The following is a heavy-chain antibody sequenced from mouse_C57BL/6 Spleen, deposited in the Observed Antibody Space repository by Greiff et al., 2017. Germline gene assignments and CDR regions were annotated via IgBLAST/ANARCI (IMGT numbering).Heavy chain of an antibody. CDR2: INPSTGGT. Sequence: VQLKASGPELVKPGASVKISCKASGYSFTGYYMNWVKQSPEKSLEWIGEINPSTGGTTYNQKFKAKATLTVDKSSSTAYMQLKSLTSEDSAVYYCAVWYYYAMDYWGQGTSVTVSS. J-gene: IGHJ4*01. V-gene: IGHV1-42*01. D-gene: IGHD2-10*02. CDR3: AVWYYYAMDY. CDR1: GYSFTGYY.